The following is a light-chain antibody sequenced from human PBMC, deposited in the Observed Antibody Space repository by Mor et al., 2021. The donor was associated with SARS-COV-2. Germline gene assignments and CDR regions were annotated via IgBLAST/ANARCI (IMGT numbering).Light chain of an antibody. CDR3: QSYDSSLSGSV. CDR1: SSNIGAGYD. V-gene: IGLV1-40*01. CDR2: GNN. Sequence: PSVSGAPGQRVTNSCTGSSSNIGAGYDVHWYQQLPGTAPKLLIYGNNNRPSGVPDRFSGSKSGTSASLAITGLQAEDEADYYCQSYDSSLSGSVFG. J-gene: IGLJ2*01.